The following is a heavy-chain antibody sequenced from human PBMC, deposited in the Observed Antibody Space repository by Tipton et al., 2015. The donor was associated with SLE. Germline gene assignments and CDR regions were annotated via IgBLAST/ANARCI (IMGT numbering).Heavy chain of an antibody. CDR3: ATLRCGGDRDY. CDR2: INHSGST. Sequence: TLSLTYAVYGGSFSGYYWSWIRQPPGKGLEWIGEINHSGSTNYNPSLKSRVTISVDTSKNQFSLKLSSVTAADTAVYYCATLRCGGDRDYWGQGTLVTVSS. V-gene: IGHV4-34*01. J-gene: IGHJ4*02. D-gene: IGHD2-21*01. CDR1: GGSFSGYY.